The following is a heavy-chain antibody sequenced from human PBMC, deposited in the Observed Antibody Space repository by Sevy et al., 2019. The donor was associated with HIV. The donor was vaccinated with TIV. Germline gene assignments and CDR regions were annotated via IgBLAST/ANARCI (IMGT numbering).Heavy chain of an antibody. Sequence: SETLSLTCTVSGGSISSYYWSWIRQPPGKGLEWIGYIYYSGRTNYNPSLKSRVTISVDTSKNQFALKLSSVTAADTAVYYCARDRPYCSGGSCYPHYYGMDVWGQGTTVTVSS. J-gene: IGHJ6*02. CDR1: GGSISSYY. D-gene: IGHD2-15*01. CDR2: IYYSGRT. CDR3: ARDRPYCSGGSCYPHYYGMDV. V-gene: IGHV4-59*13.